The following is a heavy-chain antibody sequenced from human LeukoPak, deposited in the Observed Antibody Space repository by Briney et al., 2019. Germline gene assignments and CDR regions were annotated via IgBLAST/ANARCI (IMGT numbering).Heavy chain of an antibody. CDR3: VRFGLTSSLDY. D-gene: IGHD1-1*01. Sequence: GESLKISCNISGYRLTNNWLGWMRQVPGKGLEWMGLIYPGDSDTRYGPSFQGQVTFSVDMSISTAYLQWSGLKTSDTAIYYCVRFGLTSSLDYWGQGTLVAVSS. J-gene: IGHJ4*02. CDR1: GYRLTNNW. V-gene: IGHV5-51*01. CDR2: IYPGDSDT.